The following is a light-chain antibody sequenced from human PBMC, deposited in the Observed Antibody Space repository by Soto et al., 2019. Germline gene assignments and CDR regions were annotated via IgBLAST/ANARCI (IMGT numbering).Light chain of an antibody. CDR3: QQSYSTPPT. J-gene: IGKJ3*01. CDR2: AAS. V-gene: IGKV1-39*01. Sequence: DIQMTQSPSSLSASVGDRVTITCRASQSISSYLNWYQQKPGKAPKLLIYAASSLQSGVPSRVSGSGSGTDFTLTISSLQPEDFAPYYCQQSYSTPPTFGTGTKVDIK. CDR1: QSISSY.